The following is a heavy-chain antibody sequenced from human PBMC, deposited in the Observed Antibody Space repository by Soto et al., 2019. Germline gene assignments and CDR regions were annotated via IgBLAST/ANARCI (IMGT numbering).Heavy chain of an antibody. CDR1: GYTLTELS. CDR3: ATESPMDYDILTGPYAFDI. J-gene: IGHJ3*02. D-gene: IGHD3-9*01. Sequence: ASVKVSCQVSGYTLTELSMHWVRQAPGKGLEWMGGFDPEDGETICAQKFQGRVTMTEDTSTDTAYMELSSLRSEDTAVYYCATESPMDYDILTGPYAFDIWGQGTMVTVSS. CDR2: FDPEDGET. V-gene: IGHV1-24*01.